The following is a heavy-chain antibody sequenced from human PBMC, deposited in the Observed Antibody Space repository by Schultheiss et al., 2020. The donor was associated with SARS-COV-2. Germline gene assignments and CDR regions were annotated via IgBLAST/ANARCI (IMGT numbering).Heavy chain of an antibody. CDR3: ARLYRYGMDV. V-gene: IGHV3-21*01. J-gene: IGHJ6*02. Sequence: VGSLRLSCAASGFTFSSYTINWVRQAPGKGLEWVSSISSTGSYIYYADSVKGRFTISRDNAKNSLYLQMNSLRAADTAVYYCARLYRYGMDVWGQGTTVTVSS. D-gene: IGHD3-16*02. CDR2: ISSTGSYI. CDR1: GFTFSSYT.